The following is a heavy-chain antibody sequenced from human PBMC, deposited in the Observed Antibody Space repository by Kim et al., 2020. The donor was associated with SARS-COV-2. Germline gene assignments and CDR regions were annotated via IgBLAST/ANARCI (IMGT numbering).Heavy chain of an antibody. J-gene: IGHJ4*02. D-gene: IGHD6-13*01. CDR3: ARDHSPGNSSTHDY. CDR1: GYSLTRFA. Sequence: ASVKVSCKASGYSLTRFALNWVRQAPGQGLEWMGWINTFSGNPAYAQGFTGRFVFSLDTSVNKAYLEILSLKTEDTSVYYCARDHSPGNSSTHDYWGQGTLVTVSS. CDR2: INTFSGNP. V-gene: IGHV7-4-1*01.